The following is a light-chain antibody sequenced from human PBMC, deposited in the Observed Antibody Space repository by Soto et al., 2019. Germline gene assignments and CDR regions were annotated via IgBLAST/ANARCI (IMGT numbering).Light chain of an antibody. CDR2: DVS. CDR1: SSDVGGYNY. CDR3: SSYTSSSRVV. V-gene: IGLV2-14*03. J-gene: IGLJ2*01. Sequence: QSALTQPASVSGSPGQSITISCTGTSSDVGGYNYVSWYQQHPGKAPKLMIYDVSNRPSGVSNRFSGSKSGNTASLTISGLQAEDEADYYCSSYTSSSRVVFGGGTKL.